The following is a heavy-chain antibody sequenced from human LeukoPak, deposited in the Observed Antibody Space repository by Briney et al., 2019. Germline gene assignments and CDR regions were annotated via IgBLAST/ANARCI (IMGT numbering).Heavy chain of an antibody. Sequence: GGSLRLSCAASGFTFSSYSMNWVRQAPGKGLEWVSSISSSSSYIYYADSVKGRFTISRDNAKNSLYLQMNSLRAEDTAVYYCARDGGGSYERYYYYYMDVWGKGTTVTVSS. J-gene: IGHJ6*03. CDR1: GFTFSSYS. CDR2: ISSSSSYI. D-gene: IGHD1-26*01. CDR3: ARDGGGSYERYYYYYMDV. V-gene: IGHV3-21*01.